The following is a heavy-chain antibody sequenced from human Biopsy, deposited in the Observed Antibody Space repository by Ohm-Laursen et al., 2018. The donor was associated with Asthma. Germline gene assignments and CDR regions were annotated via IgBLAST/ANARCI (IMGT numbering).Heavy chain of an antibody. J-gene: IGHJ3*02. Sequence: SVKVSCNASGYTFINYAIHWVRQAPGQRLEWMGWINAGNGNTKYSQKVQGRVTITRDTSASTAYMDLSSLRSEDTAVYYCARTYYDFLTGQVNDGLAMWGQGTMVTVSS. V-gene: IGHV1-3*01. CDR2: INAGNGNT. D-gene: IGHD3-9*01. CDR3: ARTYYDFLTGQVNDGLAM. CDR1: GYTFINYA.